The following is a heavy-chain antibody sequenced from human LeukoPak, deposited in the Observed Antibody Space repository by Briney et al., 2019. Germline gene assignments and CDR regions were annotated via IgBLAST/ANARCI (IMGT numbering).Heavy chain of an antibody. D-gene: IGHD3-16*01. CDR2: IISIFGTA. Sequence: SVKASCKASGGTFSSYAISWVRQAPGQGLEWMGGIISIFGTANYAQKFQGRVTITADESTSTAYMELSSLRSEDTAVYYCARNRGHPGGEYYYYYMDVWGKGTTVTVSS. V-gene: IGHV1-69*01. CDR1: GGTFSSYA. CDR3: ARNRGHPGGEYYYYYMDV. J-gene: IGHJ6*03.